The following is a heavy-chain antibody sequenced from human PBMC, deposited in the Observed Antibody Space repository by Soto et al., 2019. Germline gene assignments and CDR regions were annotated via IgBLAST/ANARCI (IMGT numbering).Heavy chain of an antibody. CDR3: ANEIRPNDY. D-gene: IGHD4-17*01. CDR2: ISISGGNT. CDR1: GLPFSSHA. J-gene: IGHJ4*02. V-gene: IGHV3-23*01. Sequence: GGSLRLSCAASGLPFSSHAMSWVRQAPGKGLEWVSSISISGGNTYYADSVRGRFTISRDNSKNTLYLHVNSLTAEDTAIYYCANEIRPNDYWGQGTLVTVSS.